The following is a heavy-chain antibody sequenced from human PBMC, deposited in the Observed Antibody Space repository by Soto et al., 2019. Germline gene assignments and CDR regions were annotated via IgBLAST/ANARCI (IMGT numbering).Heavy chain of an antibody. V-gene: IGHV1-18*01. D-gene: IGHD2-2*01. CDR1: GYTFTSYG. Sequence: ASVKVSCKASGYTFTSYGISWVRQAPGQGLDWMGWISAYNGNTKYAQKLQGRVTMTTDTSTSTAYMELRSLRSDDTAVYYCAREILSCSSTSCYDNWFDPWGQGSLVTVSS. CDR3: AREILSCSSTSCYDNWFDP. J-gene: IGHJ5*02. CDR2: ISAYNGNT.